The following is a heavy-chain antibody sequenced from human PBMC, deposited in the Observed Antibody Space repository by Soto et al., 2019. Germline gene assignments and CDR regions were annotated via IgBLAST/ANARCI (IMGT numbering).Heavy chain of an antibody. V-gene: IGHV4-30-4*01. CDR3: ATMGTPVTGLYYFDS. CDR1: GGSISSGNYY. J-gene: IGHJ4*02. CDR2: ISYSGTT. D-gene: IGHD4-17*01. Sequence: QVQLQESGPGLVKPSQTLSLTCTVSGGSISSGNYYWSWIRQPPGKCLEWIGFISYSGTTHYSASLRSRVSISVDTSKNEFSLDLSSVTAADTAVYYCATMGTPVTGLYYFDSWGQGTLVTVSS.